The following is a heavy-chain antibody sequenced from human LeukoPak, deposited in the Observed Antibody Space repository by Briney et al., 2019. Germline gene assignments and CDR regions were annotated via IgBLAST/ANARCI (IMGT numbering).Heavy chain of an antibody. CDR2: IKSRTDGGTT. V-gene: IGHV3-15*01. CDR3: ADLGDYAVG. Sequence: GGSLRLSCAVSGFTVSSNFLNWVRQAPGKGLEWVGRIKSRTDGGTTEYAAPVKGRFTISRDDSKNMLYLQIDSLKTEDTAVYFCADLGDYAVGWGQGTLVTVSS. J-gene: IGHJ4*02. D-gene: IGHD4-17*01. CDR1: GFTVSSNF.